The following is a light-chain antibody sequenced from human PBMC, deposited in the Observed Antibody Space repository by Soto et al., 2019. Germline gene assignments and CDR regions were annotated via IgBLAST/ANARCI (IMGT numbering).Light chain of an antibody. Sequence: QAVVTQPPSASGTPGQRVTISCSGSSSNIGSNYVYWYQQLPGTAPKLLIYRNNQRPSGVPDRFSGSKSGTSASLAISGLRSEDVADYYCAAWDDSLSGGVFGGGTKLTVL. CDR3: AAWDDSLSGGV. CDR1: SSNIGSNY. V-gene: IGLV1-47*01. J-gene: IGLJ2*01. CDR2: RNN.